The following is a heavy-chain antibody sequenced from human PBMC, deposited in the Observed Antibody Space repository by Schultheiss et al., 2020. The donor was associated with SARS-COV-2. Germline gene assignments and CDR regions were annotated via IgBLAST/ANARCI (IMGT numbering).Heavy chain of an antibody. V-gene: IGHV3-73*01. D-gene: IGHD2-2*02. CDR2: IRSKANSYAT. CDR1: GFTFSGSA. J-gene: IGHJ4*02. CDR3: ARQLGYCSSSNCYTFDS. Sequence: GGSLRLSCAASGFTFSGSAMHWVRQASGKGLEWVGRIRSKANSYATAYAASVKGRFTISRDDSKNTAYLQMNSLKTEDTAVYYCARQLGYCSSSNCYTFDSWGQGALVTVSS.